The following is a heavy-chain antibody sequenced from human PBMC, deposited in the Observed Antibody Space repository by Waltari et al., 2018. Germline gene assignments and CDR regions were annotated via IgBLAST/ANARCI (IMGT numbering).Heavy chain of an antibody. CDR1: AFTFSNYA. CDR3: AKDQPWFDA. V-gene: IGHV3-30-3*01. CDR2: ISYDGSNK. Sequence: QVQLVESGGGVVQPGRSLRLSCAASAFTFSNYAMHWVRPAPGKGLQWVAMISYDGSNKYYADSVKGRFTISRDNSKNTLYLQMDSLRAEDTAVYYCAKDQPWFDAWGQGAPVTVSS. J-gene: IGHJ5*02.